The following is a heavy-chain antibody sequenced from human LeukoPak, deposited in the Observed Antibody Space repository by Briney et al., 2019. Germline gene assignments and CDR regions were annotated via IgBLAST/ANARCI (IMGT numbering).Heavy chain of an antibody. CDR2: ISLRGHT. Sequence: SETLSLTCGVSGGSISGTNWWGWVRQPPGQGLEWIGEISLRGHTNYNPSLRSRLTMSLDESKNQVSLNLTSVTAADTAVYYCSRESGPFSPFGFWGQGTLVSVHS. D-gene: IGHD1-26*01. CDR1: GGSISGTNW. V-gene: IGHV4-4*02. J-gene: IGHJ4*02. CDR3: SRESGPFSPFGF.